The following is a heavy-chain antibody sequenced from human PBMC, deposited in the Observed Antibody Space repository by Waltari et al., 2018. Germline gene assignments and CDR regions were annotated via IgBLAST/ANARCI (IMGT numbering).Heavy chain of an antibody. D-gene: IGHD3-16*02. J-gene: IGHJ4*02. Sequence: EVQLLESGGGLVQPGGSLRLSCAASGFTFSSYAMSWFRQAPGKGLGWVSVISGSGGSTYYADSVKGRFTISRDNSKNTLYLQMNGLRAEDTAVYYCAKEIMITFGGVIVGQKYFDYWGQGTLVTVSS. CDR3: AKEIMITFGGVIVGQKYFDY. V-gene: IGHV3-23*01. CDR2: ISGSGGST. CDR1: GFTFSSYA.